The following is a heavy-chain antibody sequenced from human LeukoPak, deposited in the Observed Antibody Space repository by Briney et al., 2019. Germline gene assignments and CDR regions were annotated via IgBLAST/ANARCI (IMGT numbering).Heavy chain of an antibody. V-gene: IGHV3-30*02. CDR1: GFTFSSYG. CDR2: IRYDGSNK. CDR3: ASLSTYYYYMDV. J-gene: IGHJ6*03. Sequence: PGGSLRLSCAASGFTFSSYGMHWVRQAPGKGLEWVAFIRYDGSNKYYADSVKGRLTISRDNAKNSLYLQMNSLRAEDTAVYYCASLSTYYYYMDVWGKGTTVTVSS. D-gene: IGHD2/OR15-2a*01.